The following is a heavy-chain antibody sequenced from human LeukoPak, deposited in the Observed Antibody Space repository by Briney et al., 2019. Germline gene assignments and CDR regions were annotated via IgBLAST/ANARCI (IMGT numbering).Heavy chain of an antibody. D-gene: IGHD3-22*01. CDR2: IYYSGST. CDR1: GGPISSSSYY. J-gene: IGHJ4*02. Sequence: PSETLSLTCTVSGGPISSSSYYWGWIRQPPGKGLEWIGSIYYSGSTYYNPSLKSRVTISVDTSKNQFSLKLSSVTAADTAVYYCARRPGSSGYYWGQGTLVTVSS. CDR3: ARRPGSSGYY. V-gene: IGHV4-39*01.